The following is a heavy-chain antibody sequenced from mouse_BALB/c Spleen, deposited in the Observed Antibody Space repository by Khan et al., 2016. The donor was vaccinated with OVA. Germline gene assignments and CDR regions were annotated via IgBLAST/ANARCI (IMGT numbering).Heavy chain of an antibody. D-gene: IGHD3-1*01. J-gene: IGHJ4*01. CDR3: DRSLVGYHGMDY. CDR1: GFTFSSYA. Sequence: EVELVESGGGLVKPGGSLKLSCSGSGFTFSSYALSWVRQTPDKRLEWVATFSTGGHYTFYPDSVKGRFSISRDTAKHTLYRHVSCLSPEDTARYYWDRSLVGYHGMDYWGQGTSVTVSS. CDR2: FSTGGHYT. V-gene: IGHV5-9-3*01.